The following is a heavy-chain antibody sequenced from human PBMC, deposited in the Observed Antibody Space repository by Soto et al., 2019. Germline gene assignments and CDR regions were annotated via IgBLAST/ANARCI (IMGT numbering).Heavy chain of an antibody. Sequence: QVQLVESGGGVVQPGRSLRLSCAASEFTFNRYAMHWVRQAPGKGLEWVAVISHDGRIKYYADSVKGRFTISRDKSMNTLDLQMNSLRAEDTAIYFCARVSGHVYATFHGPFDYWGQGTLVTVSS. V-gene: IGHV3-30*04. CDR1: EFTFNRYA. J-gene: IGHJ4*02. CDR2: ISHDGRIK. CDR3: ARVSGHVYATFHGPFDY. D-gene: IGHD2-8*01.